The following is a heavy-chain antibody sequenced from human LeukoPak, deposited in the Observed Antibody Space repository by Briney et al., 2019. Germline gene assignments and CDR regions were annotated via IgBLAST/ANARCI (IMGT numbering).Heavy chain of an antibody. D-gene: IGHD4-17*01. Sequence: PGGSLRLFCGASGFTFRSYEMNWVRQAPGKGLEWVSYISRSGSTIYYADSVKGRFTISRDNAKNSLYLQVNSLRAEDTAVYYCARETVPNWFDPWGQGTLVTVSS. CDR3: ARETVPNWFDP. CDR1: GFTFRSYE. CDR2: ISRSGSTI. V-gene: IGHV3-48*03. J-gene: IGHJ5*02.